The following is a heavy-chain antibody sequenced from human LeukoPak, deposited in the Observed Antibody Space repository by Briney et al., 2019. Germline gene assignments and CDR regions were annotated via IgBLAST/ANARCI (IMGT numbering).Heavy chain of an antibody. CDR2: ISGGSSTI. CDR1: GFTFSSYR. Sequence: GGSLRLSCAASGFTFSSYRMNWVRQAPGKGLEWGSDISGGSSTINYADSVQGRFTISRDNAKNSLYLQMNSLRDEDTAVYYCAREGYARGHGDYYYYFGMDVWGQGTTVTVSS. J-gene: IGHJ6*02. V-gene: IGHV3-48*02. CDR3: AREGYARGHGDYYYYFGMDV. D-gene: IGHD1-1*01.